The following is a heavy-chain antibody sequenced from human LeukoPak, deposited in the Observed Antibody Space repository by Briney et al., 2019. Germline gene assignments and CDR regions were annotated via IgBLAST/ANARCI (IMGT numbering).Heavy chain of an antibody. CDR3: ARDRTPGMGWFDP. CDR1: GGSISSGDYY. V-gene: IGHV4-30-4*01. Sequence: SETLSLTCTVSGGSISSGDYYWSWIRQPPGRGLEWIVYIYYSGSTYYNPSLKSRVTISVDTSKNQFSLKLSSVTAADTAVYYCARDRTPGMGWFDPWGQGTLVTVSS. D-gene: IGHD4-23*01. CDR2: IYYSGST. J-gene: IGHJ5*02.